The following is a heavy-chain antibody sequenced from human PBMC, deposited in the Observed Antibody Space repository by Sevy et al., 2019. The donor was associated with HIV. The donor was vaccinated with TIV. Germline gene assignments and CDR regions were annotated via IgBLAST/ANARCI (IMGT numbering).Heavy chain of an antibody. CDR2: IWYDGNNK. J-gene: IGHJ4*02. CDR1: GFTFDTYG. CDR3: RRRDFHTFLDSMVRGGLTYHLDY. V-gene: IGHV3-33*01. D-gene: IGHD3-10*01. Sequence: GGSLRLSCEASGFTFDTYGMHWVRQVPGKGLEWVAVIWYDGNNKFYADSVKGRFTISRDNSKNTLFLQMNRLSVDDTDVHYYRRRDFHTFLDSMVRGGLTYHLDYWGQGTLVTVSS.